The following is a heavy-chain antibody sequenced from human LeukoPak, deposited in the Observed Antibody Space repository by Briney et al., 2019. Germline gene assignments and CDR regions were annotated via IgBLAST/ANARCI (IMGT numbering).Heavy chain of an antibody. CDR3: ARVGSSWYFDY. Sequence: SQTLSLTCAISGDRVSSNSAAWYWIRQSPSRGLEWLGRTYYRSRWYSDYAVSVKSRITISPDTSKNQFSLQLNSVTPEDTAVYYCARVGSSWYFDYWGQGTLVTVSS. V-gene: IGHV6-1*01. J-gene: IGHJ4*02. D-gene: IGHD6-13*01. CDR1: GDRVSSNSAA. CDR2: TYYRSRWYS.